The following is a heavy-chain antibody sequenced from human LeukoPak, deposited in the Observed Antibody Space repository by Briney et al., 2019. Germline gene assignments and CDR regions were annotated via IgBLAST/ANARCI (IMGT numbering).Heavy chain of an antibody. CDR3: ASHTDYYDSSGPSPYYYYYGMDV. CDR2: IYSGGST. D-gene: IGHD3-22*01. V-gene: IGHV3-53*01. CDR1: GFTFSSYA. J-gene: IGHJ6*02. Sequence: GGSLRLSCAASGFTFSSYAMSWVRQAPGKGLEWVSDIYSGGSTYYADSVKGRFTISRDNSKNTLYLQMNSLRAEDTAVYYCASHTDYYDSSGPSPYYYYYGMDVWGQGTTVTVSS.